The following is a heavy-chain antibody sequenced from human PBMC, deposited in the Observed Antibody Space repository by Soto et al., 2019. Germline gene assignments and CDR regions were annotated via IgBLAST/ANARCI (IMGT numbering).Heavy chain of an antibody. V-gene: IGHV1-69*02. CDR1: GGTFSSYT. Sequence: QVQLVQSGAEVKKPGSSVKVSCKASGGTFSSYTISWVRQAPGQGLEWMGRIIPILGIANYAQKFQGRVTITADKSTSTAYMELSSLRSEDTAVYYCARAYYDSSGQLDYWGQGNLVTVSS. CDR2: IIPILGIA. D-gene: IGHD3-22*01. J-gene: IGHJ4*02. CDR3: ARAYYDSSGQLDY.